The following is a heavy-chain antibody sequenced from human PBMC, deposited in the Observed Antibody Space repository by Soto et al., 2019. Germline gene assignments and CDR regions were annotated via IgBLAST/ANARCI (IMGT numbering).Heavy chain of an antibody. CDR1: GGSISRFF. V-gene: IGHV4-59*01. J-gene: IGHJ4*02. Sequence: PSETLSLTCTVSGGSISRFFWGWIRQPPGKGLELIGYIYYTGSTNYHPSLKRRVTISVDTSKNQFSLKLNSVTAADTAVYFCARSLRNDLFDYWGQGALVTVSS. D-gene: IGHD3-16*01. CDR2: IYYTGST. CDR3: ARSLRNDLFDY.